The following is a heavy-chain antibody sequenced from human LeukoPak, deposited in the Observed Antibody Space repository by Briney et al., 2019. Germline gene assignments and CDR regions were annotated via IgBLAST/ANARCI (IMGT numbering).Heavy chain of an antibody. CDR3: AKQKGAARWTGSGFDY. V-gene: IGHV1-2*02. J-gene: IGHJ4*02. CDR2: INPNSGGT. D-gene: IGHD6-6*01. CDR1: GYTFTSYY. Sequence: GASVKVSCKASGYTFTSYYMHWVRQAPGQGLEWMGWINPNSGGTNYAQKFQGRVTMTRDTSISTAYMELSRLRSDDTAVYYCAKQKGAARWTGSGFDYWGQGTLVTVSS.